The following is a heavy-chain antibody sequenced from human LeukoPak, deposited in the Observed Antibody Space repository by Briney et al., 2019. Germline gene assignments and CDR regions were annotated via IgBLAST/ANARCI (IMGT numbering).Heavy chain of an antibody. V-gene: IGHV3-33*06. D-gene: IGHD1-20*01. CDR2: IWFDGNKK. J-gene: IGHJ4*02. CDR3: AKDSSVFWVTGTSFFDY. Sequence: GGSLRLSCVASGFGFSGYGMHWVRQAPGKGLEWVAVIWFDGNKKFYGDSVKGRFTISRDNSKNTLYLQMNSLRAEDTAVYYCAKDSSVFWVTGTSFFDYWGQGTLVTVSS. CDR1: GFGFSGYG.